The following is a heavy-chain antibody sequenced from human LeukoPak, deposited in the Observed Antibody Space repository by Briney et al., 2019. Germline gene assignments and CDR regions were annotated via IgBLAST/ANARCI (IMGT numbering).Heavy chain of an antibody. V-gene: IGHV4-59*01. CDR1: GGSISSYY. CDR3: ARALFRYDSSSRSLHWYFDL. Sequence: PSETLSLTCTASGGSISSYYWSWIRQPPGKGLEWIGYIYLSESTNYNPSLKSRVTISEDTSKNQFSLKLTSVTAADTAVYFCARALFRYDSSSRSLHWYFDLWGRGTLVTVSS. J-gene: IGHJ2*01. CDR2: IYLSEST. D-gene: IGHD3-22*01.